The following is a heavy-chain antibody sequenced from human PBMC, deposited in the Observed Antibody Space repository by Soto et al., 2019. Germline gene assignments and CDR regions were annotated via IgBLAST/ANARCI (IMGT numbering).Heavy chain of an antibody. Sequence: QVQLVQSGTEVKKPGASVKVSCKASGYTFTDSHIHWVRQASGQGLEWLGWINPKTGDTNYPQKFQGRITMTRDTSMSTAYMELTNLTSDDTAVDYCERDPPRYFTSAPEGAGLWGQGTLVTVSS. J-gene: IGHJ4*02. CDR2: INPKTGDT. V-gene: IGHV1-2*02. CDR1: GYTFTDSH. D-gene: IGHD2-21*01. CDR3: ERDPPRYFTSAPEGAGL.